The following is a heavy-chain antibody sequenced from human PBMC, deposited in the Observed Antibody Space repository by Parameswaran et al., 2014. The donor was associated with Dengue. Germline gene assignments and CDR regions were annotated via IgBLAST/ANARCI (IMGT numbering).Heavy chain of an antibody. D-gene: IGHD1-7*01. V-gene: IGHV4-34*01. CDR2: INHSGST. CDR1: GGSFSGYY. J-gene: IGHJ4*02. Sequence: ASETLSLTCAVYGGSFSGYYWSWIRQPPGKGLEWIGEINHSGSTNYNPSLKSRVTISVDTSKNQFSLKLSSVTAADTAVYYCAGTGTTRAGDYWGQGTLVTVSS. CDR3: AGTGTTRAGDY.